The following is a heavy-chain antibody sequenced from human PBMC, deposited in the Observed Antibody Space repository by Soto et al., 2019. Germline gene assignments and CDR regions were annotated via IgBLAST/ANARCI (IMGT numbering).Heavy chain of an antibody. CDR1: GFSLNNDGVT. J-gene: IGHJ5*01. CDR2: IYWNDDK. D-gene: IGHD3-9*01. Sequence: DSGPTLVNPTQTLTLTGTFSGFSLNNDGVTVGWIRQPPGQALEWLALIYWNDDKRYTPSLKKRLTVTKDTSKNQVILTVNNMNPVDKATYYCAHSLFEIVTGPFDSWGQGALVTVSS. CDR3: AHSLFEIVTGPFDS. V-gene: IGHV2-5*01.